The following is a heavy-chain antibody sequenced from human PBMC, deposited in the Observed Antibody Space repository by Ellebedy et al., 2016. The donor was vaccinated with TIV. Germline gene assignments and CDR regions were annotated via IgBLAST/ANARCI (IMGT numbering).Heavy chain of an antibody. CDR3: VRDGYNNIPFDC. V-gene: IGHV3-23*01. CDR2: SSGTGANT. J-gene: IGHJ4*02. CDR1: GFTLNTYA. D-gene: IGHD5-24*01. Sequence: GESLKISCAASGFTLNTYAMNWVRQAPRKGLEWVAASSGTGANTYHADSVKGRFTISRDNSKNFLFLQMNSLRVEDTAVYYCVRDGYNNIPFDCWGQGTLVTVSS.